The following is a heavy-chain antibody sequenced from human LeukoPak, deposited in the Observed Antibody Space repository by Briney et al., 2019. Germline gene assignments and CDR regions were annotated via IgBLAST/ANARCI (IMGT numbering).Heavy chain of an antibody. J-gene: IGHJ4*02. CDR2: IYHSGST. CDR3: AKGRGGDFDY. V-gene: IGHV4-38-2*02. D-gene: IGHD3-10*01. Sequence: SETLSLTCTVSGYSISSGYYWGWIRQPPGKGLEWIGSIYHSGSTYYNPSLKSRVTISVDTSKNQFSLKLSSVTAADTAVYYCAKGRGGDFDYWGQGTLVTVSS. CDR1: GYSISSGYY.